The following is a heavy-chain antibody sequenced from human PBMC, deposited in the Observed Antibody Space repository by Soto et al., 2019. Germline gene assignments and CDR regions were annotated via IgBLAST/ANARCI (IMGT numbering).Heavy chain of an antibody. CDR2: IFYRGST. J-gene: IGHJ3*02. V-gene: IGHV4-39*01. CDR3: ASPTLGAFDI. CDR1: GGSISSSNYF. D-gene: IGHD3-16*01. Sequence: SETLSLTCTISGGSISSSNYFWGWIRQPPGKGLEWIGSIFYRGSTSYNSSPKSRVTISVDTSKNQFSLRLSSVTAADTAVYYCASPTLGAFDIWGQGTMVTVSS.